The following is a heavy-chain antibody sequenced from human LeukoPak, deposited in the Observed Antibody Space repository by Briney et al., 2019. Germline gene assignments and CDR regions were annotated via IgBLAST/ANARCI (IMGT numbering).Heavy chain of an antibody. CDR3: ARPLANDYGDYSSINGGAFDI. Sequence: GGSLRLSCAASGFTFSSYSMNWVRQAPGKGLEWVSSISSSSSYINYADSVKGRFTISRDNAKNSLYLQMNSLRAEDTAVYYCARPLANDYGDYSSINGGAFDIWGQGTMVTVSS. J-gene: IGHJ3*02. CDR2: ISSSSSYI. D-gene: IGHD4-17*01. V-gene: IGHV3-21*01. CDR1: GFTFSSYS.